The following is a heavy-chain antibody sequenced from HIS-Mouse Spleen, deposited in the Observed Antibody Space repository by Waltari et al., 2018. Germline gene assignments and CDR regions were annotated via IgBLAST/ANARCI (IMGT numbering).Heavy chain of an antibody. CDR1: GFTFSSYS. D-gene: IGHD5-12*01. Sequence: EVQLVESGGGLVKPGGSLRLSCAASGFTFSSYSMNWVRQAPGKGVGWVSSIRSSSSYIYYADSVKGRFTISRENAKNSLYLQMNSLRAEDTAVYYCARDPSGYDNHWGQGTLVTVSS. CDR2: IRSSSSYI. V-gene: IGHV3-21*01. J-gene: IGHJ5*02. CDR3: ARDPSGYDNH.